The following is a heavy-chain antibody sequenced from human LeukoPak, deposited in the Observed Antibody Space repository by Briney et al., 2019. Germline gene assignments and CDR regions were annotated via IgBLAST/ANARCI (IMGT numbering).Heavy chain of an antibody. V-gene: IGHV1-69*13. CDR2: IIPIFGTA. Sequence: ASVKVSCKASGGTFSSYAISWVQQAPGQGLEWMGGIIPIFGTANYAQKFQGRVTITADESTSTAYMELSSLRSEDTAVYYCARDDHYDFWSGYYRPGYYMDVWGKGTTVTVSS. J-gene: IGHJ6*03. D-gene: IGHD3-3*01. CDR3: ARDDHYDFWSGYYRPGYYMDV. CDR1: GGTFSSYA.